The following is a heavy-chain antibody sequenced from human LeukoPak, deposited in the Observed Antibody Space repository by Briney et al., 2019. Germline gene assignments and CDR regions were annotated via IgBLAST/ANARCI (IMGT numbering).Heavy chain of an antibody. CDR2: IRYDGSNK. J-gene: IGHJ4*02. D-gene: IGHD3-22*01. CDR3: AKDSNYYDSSGYPDY. Sequence: PGGSLRLSCAASGLTFSSYGMHWVRQAPSKGLEWVAFIRYDGSNKYYADSVKGRFTISRDNSKNTLYLQMNSLRAEDTAVYYCAKDSNYYDSSGYPDYWGQGTLVTVSS. V-gene: IGHV3-30*02. CDR1: GLTFSSYG.